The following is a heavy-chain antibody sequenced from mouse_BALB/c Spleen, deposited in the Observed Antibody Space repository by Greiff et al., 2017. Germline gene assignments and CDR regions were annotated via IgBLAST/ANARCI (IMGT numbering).Heavy chain of an antibody. V-gene: IGHV5-6-4*01. Sequence: DVKLVESGGGLVQPGGSLKLSCAASGFTFSSYTMSWVRQTPEKRLEWVATISSGGSYTYYPDSVKGRFTISRDNAKNTLYLQMSSLKSEDTAMYYCTIYYGNYYAMDYWGQGTSVTVSS. CDR1: GFTFSSYT. J-gene: IGHJ4*01. CDR3: TIYYGNYYAMDY. D-gene: IGHD2-1*01. CDR2: ISSGGSYT.